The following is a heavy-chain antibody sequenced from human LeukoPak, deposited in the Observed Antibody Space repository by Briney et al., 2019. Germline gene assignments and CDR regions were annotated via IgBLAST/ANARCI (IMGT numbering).Heavy chain of an antibody. Sequence: SETLSLTCTVSNGPINTYQWSWIRQPPGKGLEWIGNIHYSGSANYNPSLKSRVIISVDTSKNQFSLKLSSVTAADTAVYYCAREVGSTDAFDIWGQGTVVTVSS. J-gene: IGHJ3*02. CDR2: IHYSGSA. CDR1: NGPINTYQ. V-gene: IGHV4-59*12. CDR3: AREVGSTDAFDI.